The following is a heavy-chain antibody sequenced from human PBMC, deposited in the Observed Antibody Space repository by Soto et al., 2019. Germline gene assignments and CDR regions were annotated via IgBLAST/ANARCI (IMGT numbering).Heavy chain of an antibody. D-gene: IGHD6-13*01. CDR3: ARWGRLLSSRHYYYYYGMDV. V-gene: IGHV4-34*01. CDR1: GGSFSGYY. J-gene: IGHJ6*02. Sequence: SETLSLTTGVYGGSFSGYYWSWIRQPPGKVLEWIGEINHSGSTNYNPSLKSRVTISVDTSKNQFSLKLSSVTAADTAVYYCARWGRLLSSRHYYYYYGMDVWGQGTTVTVSS. CDR2: INHSGST.